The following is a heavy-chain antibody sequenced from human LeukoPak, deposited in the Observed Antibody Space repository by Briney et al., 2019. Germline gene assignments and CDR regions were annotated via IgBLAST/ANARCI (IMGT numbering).Heavy chain of an antibody. J-gene: IGHJ6*03. CDR1: GFTFSSYS. V-gene: IGHV3-21*01. CDR2: ISTGSNYI. Sequence: GGSLRLSCAASGFTFSSYSMNWVRQAPGKGLEWLSSISTGSNYIYYADSVKGRFSVSRDNAKKSVYLEMNSLRADDTAVYYCARDLSYMDVWGKGTAVTVSS. CDR3: ARDLSYMDV.